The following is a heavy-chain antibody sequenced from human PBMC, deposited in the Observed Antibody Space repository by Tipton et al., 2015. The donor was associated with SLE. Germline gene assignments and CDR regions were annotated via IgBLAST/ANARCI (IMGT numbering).Heavy chain of an antibody. J-gene: IGHJ5*02. Sequence: TLSLTCTVSGGSISSSGYYWGWIRQPPGKGLEWIGGIYFSGSTYYNPSLKSRVSMSMDTSNNQFSLRLGSMTAADTAVYYCAREGGTSGYYYALWPDLWGQGTRVPVSS. D-gene: IGHD3-22*01. CDR1: GGSISSSGYY. CDR3: AREGGTSGYYYALWPDL. V-gene: IGHV4-39*07. CDR2: IYFSGST.